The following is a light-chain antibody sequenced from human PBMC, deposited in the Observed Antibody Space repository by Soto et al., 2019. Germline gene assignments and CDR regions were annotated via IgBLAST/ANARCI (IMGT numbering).Light chain of an antibody. CDR3: SSYINSSTSLV. J-gene: IGLJ2*01. CDR2: DVS. Sequence: QSVLTQPASMSGSPGQSITISCTGTSSDVGGYDYVSWYQHHPGKAPKLMIYDVSNRPSGVSDRFSGSKSGNTASLNISGLQAEDEADYYCSSYINSSTSLVFGGGTKLTVL. V-gene: IGLV2-14*03. CDR1: SSDVGGYDY.